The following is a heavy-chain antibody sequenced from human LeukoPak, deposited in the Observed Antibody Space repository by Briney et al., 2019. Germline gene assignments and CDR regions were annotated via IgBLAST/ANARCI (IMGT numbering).Heavy chain of an antibody. CDR1: GYTFTGYY. CDR2: INPHSCDT. CDR3: ANGFERNYYFDY. Sequence: SSVKVSCKASGYTFTGYYMHWVRQAPGQGLEWMGWINPHSCDTNYAQKFQGRVTMTRDTSISTAYMQLSSLRSDDTAMYYCANGFERNYYFDYWCQGTLVTVSA. J-gene: IGHJ4*02. V-gene: IGHV1-2*02. D-gene: IGHD1-7*01.